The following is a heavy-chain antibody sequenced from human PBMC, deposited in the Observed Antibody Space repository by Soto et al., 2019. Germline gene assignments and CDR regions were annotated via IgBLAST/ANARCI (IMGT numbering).Heavy chain of an antibody. J-gene: IGHJ6*02. CDR1: GDSVSRKSAA. Sequence: PSQPLSLTCAISGDSVSRKSAAWNWIRQSPSRGLEWLGRTYYRSKWYNEYAVSVISRITINPDTSKNQFSLQLNSVTPEDTAVYYCARDRVVVVPAAIEDYYYYYGMDVWGQGTTVTVSS. CDR3: ARDRVVVVPAAIEDYYYYYGMDV. D-gene: IGHD2-2*01. CDR2: TYYRSKWYN. V-gene: IGHV6-1*01.